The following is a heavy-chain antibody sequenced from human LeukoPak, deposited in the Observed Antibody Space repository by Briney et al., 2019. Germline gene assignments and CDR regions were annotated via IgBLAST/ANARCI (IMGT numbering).Heavy chain of an antibody. CDR3: ASLYQPLILRRAFDI. CDR1: RYTFTSYD. Sequence: ASVKVSCKASRYTFTSYDINWVRQATGQGLEWMGWMNPNSGNTGYAQKFQGRVTMTRNTSISTAYMELSSLRSEDTAVYYCASLYQPLILRRAFDIWGQGTMVTVSS. D-gene: IGHD2-2*01. J-gene: IGHJ3*02. V-gene: IGHV1-8*01. CDR2: MNPNSGNT.